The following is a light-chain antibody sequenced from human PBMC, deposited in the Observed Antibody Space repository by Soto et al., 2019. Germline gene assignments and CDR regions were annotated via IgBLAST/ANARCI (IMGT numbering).Light chain of an antibody. CDR1: SSNIGSNT. J-gene: IGLJ2*01. V-gene: IGLV1-44*01. CDR3: AAWDDSLNGVV. Sequence: QLVLTQPPSASGTPGQRVTISCSGSSSNIGSNTVNWYQQLPGTAPKLLIYSNNQRPSGVPDRFSGSKSGTSASLAISGLQSEDEADYYCAAWDDSLNGVVFGGGTKATVL. CDR2: SNN.